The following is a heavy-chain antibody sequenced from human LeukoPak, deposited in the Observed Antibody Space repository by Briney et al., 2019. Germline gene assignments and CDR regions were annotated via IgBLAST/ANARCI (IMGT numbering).Heavy chain of an antibody. V-gene: IGHV3-64*01. CDR3: ARWRLRSGDAFDI. CDR2: ISSNGATT. J-gene: IGHJ3*02. D-gene: IGHD3-10*01. Sequence: PGGSLRLSCVASGFTFSSYAMHWVRQAPGKGLEYVSAISSNGATTYYANSVKGRFSISRDNSKNTAYLQMNSLRAEDTAVYYCARWRLRSGDAFDIWGQGTMVTVSS. CDR1: GFTFSSYA.